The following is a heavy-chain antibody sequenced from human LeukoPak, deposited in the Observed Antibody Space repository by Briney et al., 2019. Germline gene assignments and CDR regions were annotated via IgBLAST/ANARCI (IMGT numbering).Heavy chain of an antibody. CDR3: ASGTYLGEGYFDC. CDR2: IYHSGST. D-gene: IGHD1-26*01. CDR1: GYSISSDYY. J-gene: IGHJ4*02. Sequence: KTSETLSLTCAVSGYSISSDYYWDWIRQPPGKGLEWIGSIYHSGSTYYNPSLKSRVTISVDTSKNQFSLKLSSVTAADTAVYYCASGTYLGEGYFDCWGQGTLVTVSS. V-gene: IGHV4-38-2*01.